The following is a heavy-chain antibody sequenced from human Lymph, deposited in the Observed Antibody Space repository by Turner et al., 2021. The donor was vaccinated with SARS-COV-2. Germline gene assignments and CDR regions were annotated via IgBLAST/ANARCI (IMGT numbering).Heavy chain of an antibody. CDR3: AGQAVAGTSLGYYYYGMDV. CDR1: GFTFSSKR. V-gene: IGHV3-21*01. CDR2: ISSSSTYI. Sequence: VQLVEPGGGLVKPGGSLRPSCAASGFTFSSKRMHWVRQAPGKGLEWVSSISSSSTYIYYADSVKGRFTISRDNAKNSLYLQMNSLRAEDTAVYYCAGQAVAGTSLGYYYYGMDVWGQGTTVTVSS. D-gene: IGHD6-19*01. J-gene: IGHJ6*02.